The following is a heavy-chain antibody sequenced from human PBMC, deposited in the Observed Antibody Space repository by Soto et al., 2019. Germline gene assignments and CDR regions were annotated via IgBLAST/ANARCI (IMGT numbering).Heavy chain of an antibody. J-gene: IGHJ6*03. Sequence: EVQLVESGGGLVQPGGSLRLSCAASGFTFSSYWMHWVRQAPGKGLVWVSRINSDGSSTSYADSVKGRFTISRDNAKNTLYLQMNSLRAEDTAVYYCARARCEWGSCPRYYYYYMDVWGKGTTVTVSS. CDR3: ARARCEWGSCPRYYYYYMDV. V-gene: IGHV3-74*01. CDR1: GFTFSSYW. CDR2: INSDGSST. D-gene: IGHD3-16*01.